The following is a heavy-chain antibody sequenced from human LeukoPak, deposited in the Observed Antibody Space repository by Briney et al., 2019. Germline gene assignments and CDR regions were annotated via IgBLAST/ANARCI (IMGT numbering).Heavy chain of an antibody. D-gene: IGHD3-22*01. V-gene: IGHV4-61*01. CDR1: GGSVSSDSYY. CDR2: IYYSGSA. Sequence: SETLSLTCTVSGGSVSSDSYYWSWIRQPPGKGLECIGYIYYSGSANYNPSLRSRVTTSVDTSKNQFSLKLSSVTTADTAVYYCARDPENHDSGAYYYTPGYYFDYWGQGTLVTVSS. CDR3: ARDPENHDSGAYYYTPGYYFDY. J-gene: IGHJ4*02.